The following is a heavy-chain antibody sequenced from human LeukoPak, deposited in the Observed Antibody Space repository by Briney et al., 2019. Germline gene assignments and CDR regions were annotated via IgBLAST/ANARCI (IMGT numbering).Heavy chain of an antibody. V-gene: IGHV4-61*02. J-gene: IGHJ3*02. CDR1: GYSISSGYY. CDR2: IYTSGST. D-gene: IGHD3-3*01. Sequence: PSETLSLTCTVSGYSISSGYYWGWIRQPAGKGLEWIGRIYTSGSTNYNPSLKSRVTMSVDTSKNQFSLKLSSVTAADTAVYYCARDKFWYYDFWSGYPMGFDIWGQGTMVTVSS. CDR3: ARDKFWYYDFWSGYPMGFDI.